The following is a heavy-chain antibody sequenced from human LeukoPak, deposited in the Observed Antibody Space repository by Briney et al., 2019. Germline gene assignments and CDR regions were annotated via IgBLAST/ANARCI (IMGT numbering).Heavy chain of an antibody. CDR2: IYYSGST. J-gene: IGHJ4*02. D-gene: IGHD3-9*01. CDR1: GGSISSGGYY. Sequence: YPSETLSLTCTVSGGSISSGGYYWSWIRQHPGKGLEWIGYIYYSGSTYYNPSLKSRVTISVDTSKNQFSLKLSSVTAADTAVYYCARADDILTGCQYDYWGQGTLVTVSS. CDR3: ARADDILTGCQYDY. V-gene: IGHV4-31*03.